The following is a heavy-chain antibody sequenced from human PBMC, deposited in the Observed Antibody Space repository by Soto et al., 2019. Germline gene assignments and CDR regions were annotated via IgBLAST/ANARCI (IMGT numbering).Heavy chain of an antibody. D-gene: IGHD3-3*01. CDR2: INPSGGST. CDR1: GYTFTSYY. CDR3: ARYPSSLRFLDWLLYRDY. Sequence: ASVKVSCKASGYTFTSYYMHWVRQAPGQGLEWMGIINPSGGSTSYAQKFQGRVTMTRDTSTSTVYMELSSLRSEDTAVYYCARYPSSLRFLDWLLYRDYWGQGNLVTVSS. J-gene: IGHJ4*02. V-gene: IGHV1-46*01.